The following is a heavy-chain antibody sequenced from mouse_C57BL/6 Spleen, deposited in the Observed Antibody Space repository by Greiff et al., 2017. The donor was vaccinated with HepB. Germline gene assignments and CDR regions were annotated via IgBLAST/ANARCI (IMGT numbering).Heavy chain of an antibody. Sequence: EVKLMESGGGLVKPGGSLKLSCAASGFTFSDYGMHWVRQAPEKGLEWVAYISSGSSTIYYADTVKGRFTISRDNAKNTLFLQMTSLRSEDTAMYDCARGLLPYFDYWGQGTTLTVSS. J-gene: IGHJ2*01. CDR1: GFTFSDYG. D-gene: IGHD2-3*01. V-gene: IGHV5-17*01. CDR2: ISSGSSTI. CDR3: ARGLLPYFDY.